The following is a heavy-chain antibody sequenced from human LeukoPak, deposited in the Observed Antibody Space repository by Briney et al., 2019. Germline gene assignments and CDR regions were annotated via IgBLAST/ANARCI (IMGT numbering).Heavy chain of an antibody. CDR3: AKDSYGIGPLLD. V-gene: IGHV3-43*02. J-gene: IGHJ4*02. CDR2: ISGDGGST. D-gene: IGHD5-18*01. Sequence: PGGSLRLSCAASGFAFDDYAMHWVRQAPGKGLEWVSLISGDGGSTYYADSVKGRFTISRDNSKNSLYLQMNSLRTEDTALYYCAKDSYGIGPLLDWGQGTLVTVSS. CDR1: GFAFDDYA.